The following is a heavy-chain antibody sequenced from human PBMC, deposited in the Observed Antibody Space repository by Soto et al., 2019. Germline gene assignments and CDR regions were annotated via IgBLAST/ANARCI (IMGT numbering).Heavy chain of an antibody. Sequence: QVQLQESGPGLVKPSQTLSLTCTVSGGSISSGDYYWSWIRQPPGKGLEWIGYIYYSGSTYYNPSLKIRLTIPVDTSKNQFSLKLSSVTAADTAVYYCAAGRYCSGGSCYAVGVYWGQGTLVTVSS. CDR2: IYYSGST. J-gene: IGHJ4*02. V-gene: IGHV4-30-4*01. CDR1: GGSISSGDYY. CDR3: AAGRYCSGGSCYAVGVY. D-gene: IGHD2-15*01.